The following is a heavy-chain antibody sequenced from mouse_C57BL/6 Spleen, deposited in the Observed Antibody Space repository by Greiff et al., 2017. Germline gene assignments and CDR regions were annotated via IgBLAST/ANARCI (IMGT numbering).Heavy chain of an antibody. Sequence: VQLQQPGAELVKPGASVKLSCKASGYTFTSYWMHWVKQRPGQGLEWIGMIHPNSGSTNYNEKFKSKATLTVDKSSSTAYMQLSSLTSEDSAVYYCARRGLGPLFDYWGQGTTLTVSS. V-gene: IGHV1-64*01. D-gene: IGHD4-1*01. J-gene: IGHJ2*01. CDR2: IHPNSGST. CDR3: ARRGLGPLFDY. CDR1: GYTFTSYW.